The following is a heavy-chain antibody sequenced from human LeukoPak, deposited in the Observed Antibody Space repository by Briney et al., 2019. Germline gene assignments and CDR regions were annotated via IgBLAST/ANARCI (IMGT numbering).Heavy chain of an antibody. CDR1: GFSFSNYG. Sequence: SGGSLRLSCAASGFSFSNYGMHWVRQAPGKGLEWVAVISYDGSSKYYADSVKGRFTISRDNSMHTLYLRMNSLRADDTAVYYCAKDWKNLDYWGQGTLVTVSS. J-gene: IGHJ4*02. V-gene: IGHV3-30*18. D-gene: IGHD1/OR15-1a*01. CDR3: AKDWKNLDY. CDR2: ISYDGSSK.